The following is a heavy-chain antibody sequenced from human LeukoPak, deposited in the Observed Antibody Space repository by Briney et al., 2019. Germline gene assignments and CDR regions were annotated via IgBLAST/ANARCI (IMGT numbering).Heavy chain of an antibody. CDR2: ISGSSSTI. CDR1: EFTFSTYS. CDR3: ARSVDY. J-gene: IGHJ4*02. Sequence: GGSLRLSCAASEFTFSTYSMNWVRQAPGKGLEWVSFISGSSSTIYYADSVKGRFTISRDNAQNSLYLEMNSLRAEDTAVYYCARSVDYWGQGILVIVSS. V-gene: IGHV3-48*01. D-gene: IGHD3-3*01.